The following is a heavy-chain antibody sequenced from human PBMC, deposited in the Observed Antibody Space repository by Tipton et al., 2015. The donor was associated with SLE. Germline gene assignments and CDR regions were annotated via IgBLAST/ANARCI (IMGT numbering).Heavy chain of an antibody. D-gene: IGHD6-6*01. CDR2: LYSGGRT. CDR3: ARGPRPTDAFDI. J-gene: IGHJ3*02. CDR1: GLYVSDNY. Sequence: SLRLSCAASGLYVSDNYMTWVRQAPGKGLEWVSTLYSGGRTFCADSVTGRFTISRDDSKNTVYLQMNRLRTEDRAVYYCARGPRPTDAFDIWGQGTVVTVSS. V-gene: IGHV3-66*02.